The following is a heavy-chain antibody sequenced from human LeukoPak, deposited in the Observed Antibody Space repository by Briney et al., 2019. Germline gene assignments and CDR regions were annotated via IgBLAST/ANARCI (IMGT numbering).Heavy chain of an antibody. V-gene: IGHV1-46*01. CDR2: INPSGGST. J-gene: IGHJ3*02. CDR1: GYTFTSYY. D-gene: IGHD2/OR15-2a*01. Sequence: ASVKVSCKASGYTFTSYYMHWVRQAPGQGLEWMGIINPSGGSTSYAQKFQGRVTMTTDTSTSTAYMELRSLRSDDTAVYYCARDRVLHSMAQDAFDIWGQGTMVTVSS. CDR3: ARDRVLHSMAQDAFDI.